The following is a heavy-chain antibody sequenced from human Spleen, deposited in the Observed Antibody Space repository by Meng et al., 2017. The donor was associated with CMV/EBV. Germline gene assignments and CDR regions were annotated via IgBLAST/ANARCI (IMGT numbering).Heavy chain of an antibody. V-gene: IGHV5-51*01. CDR2: IYPGDSDT. CDR3: ARGGSKYYYDSSGYDY. J-gene: IGHJ4*02. D-gene: IGHD3-22*01. Sequence: YGFTSYWIGWVRQMPGKGLEWMGIIYPGDSDTRYSPSFQGQVTISADKSISTAYLQWSSLKASDTAMYYCARGGSKYYYDSSGYDYWGQGTLVTVSS. CDR1: YGFTSYW.